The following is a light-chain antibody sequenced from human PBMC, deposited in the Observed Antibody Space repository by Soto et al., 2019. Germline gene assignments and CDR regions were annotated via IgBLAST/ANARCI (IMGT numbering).Light chain of an antibody. CDR2: EVS. J-gene: IGLJ2*01. V-gene: IGLV2-14*01. CDR1: SSDVGAYNY. Sequence: QSALTQPASVSGSPGQSITISCTGTSSDVGAYNYVSWYQQHPGKAPKLMIFEVSNRPSGVSNRFSGSKSGNTASLTISGLQAEDEADYSCSSYTSNRNVVFGGGTKLTVL. CDR3: SSYTSNRNVV.